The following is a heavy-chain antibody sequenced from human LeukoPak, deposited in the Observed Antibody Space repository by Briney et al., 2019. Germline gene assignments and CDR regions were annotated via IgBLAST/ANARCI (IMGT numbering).Heavy chain of an antibody. Sequence: GTPLRLSCAASGFTFSSYGMHWVRQAPGKGLEWVAIIWYDGNNKYHADSVRGRFTISRDNSKNTLYLQMNSLRAEDTAVYYCAKDTKRYCTSTRCSITDHWGQGTLVTVSS. V-gene: IGHV3-33*06. J-gene: IGHJ4*02. D-gene: IGHD2-2*01. CDR1: GFTFSSYG. CDR3: AKDTKRYCTSTRCSITDH. CDR2: IWYDGNNK.